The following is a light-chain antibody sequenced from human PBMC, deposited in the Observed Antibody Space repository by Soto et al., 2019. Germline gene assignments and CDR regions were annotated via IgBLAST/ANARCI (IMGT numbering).Light chain of an antibody. CDR2: EVS. CDR1: SSDVGGYKY. Sequence: QSALTQPPSASGSPGQSVTISCTGTSSDVGGYKYVSWYQQHPGKAPKLMIYEVSKRPSGVPDRFSGSKSGNTASLTVSGLQAEDEADYYCSSYAGSYVVFGGGTQLTVL. J-gene: IGLJ2*01. CDR3: SSYAGSYVV. V-gene: IGLV2-8*01.